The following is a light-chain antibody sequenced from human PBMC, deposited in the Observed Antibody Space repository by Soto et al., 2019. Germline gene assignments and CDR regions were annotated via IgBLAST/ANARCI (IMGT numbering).Light chain of an antibody. J-gene: IGKJ1*01. CDR2: DAS. CDR1: QSISSW. V-gene: IGKV1-5*01. Sequence: DIQMTQSPSTLSASVGDRVTITCRASQSISSWLAWYQQKPGKAPNLLIYDASRLESGVPSRFSGSGSGTEFTLTISSLQPDDFATYCCQQYNSYSETFGQGTKVDIK. CDR3: QQYNSYSET.